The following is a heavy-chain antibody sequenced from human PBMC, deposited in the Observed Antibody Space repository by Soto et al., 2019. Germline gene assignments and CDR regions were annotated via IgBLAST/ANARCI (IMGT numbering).Heavy chain of an antibody. J-gene: IGHJ4*02. D-gene: IGHD4-17*01. V-gene: IGHV3-66*01. CDR2: IYSGGST. CDR3: ARAHYGEQYFDY. CDR1: GFTVSSNY. Sequence: VQLVESGGGLVQPGGSLRLSCAASGFTVSSNYMSWVRQAPGKGLEWVSVIYSGGSTYYADSVKGRFTISRDNSKNTLYLQMNSLRAEDTAVYYCARAHYGEQYFDYWGQGTLVTVSS.